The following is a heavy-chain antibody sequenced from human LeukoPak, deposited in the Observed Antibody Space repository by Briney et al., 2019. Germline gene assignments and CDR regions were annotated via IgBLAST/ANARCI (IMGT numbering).Heavy chain of an antibody. CDR1: GYTFTRYA. D-gene: IGHD5-12*01. Sequence: ASVKVSFKASGYTFTRYAMNWVRQAPGQGLEWMGWINTNTGNPTYAQGFTGRFVFSLDTSVSTAYLQISSLEAEDTAVYYCARPYEPYYYYGLDVWGQGTTVTVSS. V-gene: IGHV7-4-1*02. CDR3: ARPYEPYYYYGLDV. J-gene: IGHJ6*02. CDR2: INTNTGNP.